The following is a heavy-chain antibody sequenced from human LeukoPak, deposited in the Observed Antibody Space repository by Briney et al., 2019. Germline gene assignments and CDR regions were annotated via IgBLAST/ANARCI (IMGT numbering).Heavy chain of an antibody. CDR1: GFTFSDYY. J-gene: IGHJ4*02. CDR3: AKDSPSLGWLQFGGAHPDDY. D-gene: IGHD5-24*01. Sequence: GGSLRLSCAASGFTFSDYYMCWIRQAPGKGLEGVSYINSSGSTIYYADSLKGRFTISRDNAKNSLYLQMNSLRAEDTAVYYCAKDSPSLGWLQFGGAHPDDYWGQGTLVTVSS. CDR2: INSSGSTI. V-gene: IGHV3-11*04.